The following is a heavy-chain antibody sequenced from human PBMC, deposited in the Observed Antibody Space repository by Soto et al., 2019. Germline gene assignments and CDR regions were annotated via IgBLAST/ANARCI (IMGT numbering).Heavy chain of an antibody. CDR1: GFTFSSYS. D-gene: IGHD2-21*01. CDR3: ARYIVWGPKKSFDY. V-gene: IGHV3-48*01. J-gene: IGHJ4*02. CDR2: ISSSSSTI. Sequence: EVQLVESGGGLVQPGGSLRLSCAASGFTFSSYSMNWVRQAPGKGLEWVSYISSSSSTIYYADSVKGRFTISRDNAKNSLYLKMNSLRAEDTAVYYCARYIVWGPKKSFDYWGQGTLVTVSS.